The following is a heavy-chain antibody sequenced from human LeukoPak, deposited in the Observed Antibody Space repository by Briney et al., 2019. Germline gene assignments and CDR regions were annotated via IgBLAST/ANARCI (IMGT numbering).Heavy chain of an antibody. CDR2: ISSSGGST. J-gene: IGHJ3*02. CDR1: GFTFSRYA. V-gene: IGHV3-64D*06. D-gene: IGHD3-9*01. Sequence: GGSLRLSCSASGFTFSRYAMHWVRQAPGKGLEYVSAISSSGGSTYYADSVKGRFTISRDNSKDTLYLQMSSLRAEDTTVYYCVKSAGFDWLSPLDAFDIWGQGTMVSVSS. CDR3: VKSAGFDWLSPLDAFDI.